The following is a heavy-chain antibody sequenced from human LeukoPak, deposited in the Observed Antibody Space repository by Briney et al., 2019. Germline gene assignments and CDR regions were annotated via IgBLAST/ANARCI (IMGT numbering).Heavy chain of an antibody. J-gene: IGHJ6*03. CDR2: IIPIFGTA. V-gene: IGHV1-69*05. CDR3: ARSSGWYPAYYYMDV. D-gene: IGHD6-19*01. Sequence: SVKVSRKASGGTFSSYAISWVRQAPGQGLEWMGRIIPIFGTANYAQKFQGRVTITTDESTSTAYMELSSLRSEDTAVYYCARSSGWYPAYYYMDVWGKGTTVTVSS. CDR1: GGTFSSYA.